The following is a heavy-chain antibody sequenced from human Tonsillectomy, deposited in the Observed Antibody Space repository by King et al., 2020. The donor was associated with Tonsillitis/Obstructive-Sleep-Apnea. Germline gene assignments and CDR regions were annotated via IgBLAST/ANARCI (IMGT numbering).Heavy chain of an antibody. CDR2: IYWDDDK. Sequence: ITLKESGPTLVKPTQTLTLTCTLSGFSLSTSGVGVGWIRQPPXKALEWLALIYWDDDKRXSPSLKSXLTXTKNTSKNXVXXTMNXIDPGNTXTYYCAXPRDXRXXSSPYYXVYW. CDR1: GFSLSTSGVG. J-gene: IGHJ4*01. CDR3: AXPRDXRXXSSPYYXVY. V-gene: IGHV2-5*02. D-gene: IGHD6-6*01.